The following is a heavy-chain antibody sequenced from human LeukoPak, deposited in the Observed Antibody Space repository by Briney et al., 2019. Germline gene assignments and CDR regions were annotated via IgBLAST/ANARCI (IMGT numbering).Heavy chain of an antibody. CDR3: AKDGPPYCSSTSCRGAFDI. J-gene: IGHJ3*02. Sequence: PGGSLRLSCAASGFTFSNYAMSWVRQAPGKGLEWVSAISGSGGSTYYADSVKGRFTISRDNSKNTLYLQMNSLRAEDTAVYYCAKDGPPYCSSTSCRGAFDIWGQGTMVTVSS. V-gene: IGHV3-23*01. CDR1: GFTFSNYA. CDR2: ISGSGGST. D-gene: IGHD2-2*01.